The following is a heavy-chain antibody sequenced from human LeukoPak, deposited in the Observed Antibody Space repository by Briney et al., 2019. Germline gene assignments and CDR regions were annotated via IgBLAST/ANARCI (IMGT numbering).Heavy chain of an antibody. Sequence: GGSLRLSCAASGFIVSSSYMSWVRQAPGKGLEWVSYISSSSSYTNYADSVKGRFTISRDNAKNSLYLQMNSLRAEDTAVYYCASGGISSGYFYWGQGTLVTVSS. CDR3: ASGGISSGYFY. CDR2: ISSSSSYT. V-gene: IGHV3-11*03. CDR1: GFIVSSSY. D-gene: IGHD3-22*01. J-gene: IGHJ4*02.